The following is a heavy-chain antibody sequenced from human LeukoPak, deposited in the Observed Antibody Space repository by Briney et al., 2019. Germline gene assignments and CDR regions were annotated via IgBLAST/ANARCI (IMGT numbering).Heavy chain of an antibody. Sequence: SETLSLTCAVYGGSFSGYYWSWIRQPPGKGLEWIGEINHSGSTNYNPSLKSRVTISVDTSKNQFSLKLSSVTAADTAVYYCARFCDYGGKAVFRRWYFDLWGRSTLVTVSS. CDR1: GGSFSGYY. V-gene: IGHV4-34*01. CDR3: ARFCDYGGKAVFRRWYFDL. J-gene: IGHJ2*01. D-gene: IGHD4-23*01. CDR2: INHSGST.